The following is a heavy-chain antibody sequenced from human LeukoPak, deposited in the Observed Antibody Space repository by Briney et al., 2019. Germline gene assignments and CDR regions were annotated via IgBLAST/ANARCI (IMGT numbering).Heavy chain of an antibody. J-gene: IGHJ6*03. CDR2: ISSSSSYI. CDR1: GFTFSSYA. Sequence: PGGSLRLSCAASGFTFSSYAMSWVRQAPGKGLEWVSSISSSSSYIYYADSVKGRFTISRDNAKNSLYLQMNSLRAEDTAVYYCASIVVVPAATTHYYMDVWGKGTTVTVSS. D-gene: IGHD2-2*01. CDR3: ASIVVVPAATTHYYMDV. V-gene: IGHV3-21*01.